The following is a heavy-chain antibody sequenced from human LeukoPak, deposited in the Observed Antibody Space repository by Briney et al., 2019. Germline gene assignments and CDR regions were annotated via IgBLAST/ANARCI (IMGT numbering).Heavy chain of an antibody. CDR2: IKQDGSEK. V-gene: IGHV3-7*01. Sequence: GGSLRLSCAASGFTFSSYGMSWVRQAPGKGLEWVANIKQDGSEKHYVDSVKGRFTISRDNAKNSLYLQMNSLRAEDTAVYYCARLRDGSGKGGALDYWGQGTLVTVSS. J-gene: IGHJ4*02. CDR3: ARLRDGSGKGGALDY. D-gene: IGHD3-10*01. CDR1: GFTFSSYG.